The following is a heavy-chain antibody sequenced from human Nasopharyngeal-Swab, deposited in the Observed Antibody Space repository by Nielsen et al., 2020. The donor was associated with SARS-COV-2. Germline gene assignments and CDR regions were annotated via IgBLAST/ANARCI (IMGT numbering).Heavy chain of an antibody. D-gene: IGHD3-22*01. CDR1: GGSISSSSYY. Sequence: SETLSLTCTVSGGSISSSSYYWGWIRQPPGKGLEWIGSIYYSGSTYYNPSLKSRVTISVDTSKNQFSLKLSSVTAADTAVYYCGGNRHGYYDSSGYYSFDYWGQGTLVTVSS. V-gene: IGHV4-39*07. CDR3: GGNRHGYYDSSGYYSFDY. J-gene: IGHJ4*02. CDR2: IYYSGST.